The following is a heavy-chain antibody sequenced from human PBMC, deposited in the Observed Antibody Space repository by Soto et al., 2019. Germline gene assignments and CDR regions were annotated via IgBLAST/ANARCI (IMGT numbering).Heavy chain of an antibody. Sequence: ASVKVSCKASGYTFTSYGISWVRQAPGQGLEWMGWISAYNGNTNYAQKLQGRVTMTTDTSTSTAYMELRSLRSDDTAMYYCARPNLLRHETRWHPNDDYYGMDVWGQGTTVTVSS. V-gene: IGHV1-18*01. CDR1: GYTFTSYG. CDR2: ISAYNGNT. CDR3: ARPNLLRHETRWHPNDDYYGMDV. J-gene: IGHJ6*02. D-gene: IGHD1-1*01.